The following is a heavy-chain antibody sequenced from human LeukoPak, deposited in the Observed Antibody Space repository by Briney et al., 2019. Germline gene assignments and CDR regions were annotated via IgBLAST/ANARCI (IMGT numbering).Heavy chain of an antibody. CDR2: IGGSGVGT. D-gene: IGHD4/OR15-4a*01. Sequence: GGSLRLSCAASGLTFRRTAMSWLRQAPGKGLQWVATIGGSGVGTYYAASVKGRFNISRDNSKNTLYLQMNSLRTEDTDIYYCAKDANYLRSGSFFIPFDYWGQGTLVTVHS. CDR1: GLTFRRTA. CDR3: AKDANYLRSGSFFIPFDY. V-gene: IGHV3-23*01. J-gene: IGHJ4*02.